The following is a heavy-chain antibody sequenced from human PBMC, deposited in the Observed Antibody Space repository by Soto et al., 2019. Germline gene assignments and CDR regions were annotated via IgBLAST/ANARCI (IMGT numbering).Heavy chain of an antibody. V-gene: IGHV3-48*02. CDR3: ASGKDYAEGGY. CDR2: ISSSSSTI. J-gene: IGHJ4*02. CDR1: GFTFSSYS. D-gene: IGHD4-17*01. Sequence: EVQLVESGGGLVQPGGSLRLSCAASGFTFSSYSMNWVRQAPGKGLEWVSYISSSSSTIYYADSVKGRFNISRDNAQNSLYLQMNSLGDEDTAVYYCASGKDYAEGGYWGQGTLVTVSS.